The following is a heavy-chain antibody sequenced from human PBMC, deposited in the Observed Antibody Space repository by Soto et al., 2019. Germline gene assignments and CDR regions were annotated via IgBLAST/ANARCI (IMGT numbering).Heavy chain of an antibody. CDR3: ARDPVAGTYFDY. J-gene: IGHJ4*02. CDR2: INAFNGNT. V-gene: IGHV1-18*01. CDR1: GYTFISYG. Sequence: QVQLVQSGAEVKKPGASVTVSCKASGYTFISYGISWVRQAPGQGLEWMGWINAFNGNTNYAQKLQGRVTMTRDTSTSTAYMELRSLRSDDTAVYYCARDPVAGTYFDYWGQGTLVTVAS. D-gene: IGHD6-19*01.